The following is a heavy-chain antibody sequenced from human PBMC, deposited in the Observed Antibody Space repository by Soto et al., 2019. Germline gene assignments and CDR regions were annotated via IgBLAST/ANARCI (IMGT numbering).Heavy chain of an antibody. D-gene: IGHD4-17*01. CDR3: AQAHYGGNSVYYYYGMDV. CDR1: GFTFSSYA. V-gene: IGHV3-23*01. CDR2: ISGSGGST. J-gene: IGHJ6*02. Sequence: GGSLRVSCAASGFTFSSYAMSWVRQAPWKGLEWVSAISGSGGSTHYADSVKGRFTISRDNSKNTLYLQMNSLRAEDTAVYYCAQAHYGGNSVYYYYGMDVCGQGTTVTVAS.